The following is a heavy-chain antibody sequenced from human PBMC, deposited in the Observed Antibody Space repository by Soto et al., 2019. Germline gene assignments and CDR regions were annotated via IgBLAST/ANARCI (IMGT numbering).Heavy chain of an antibody. D-gene: IGHD6-6*01. CDR1: GFTFSSYA. CDR3: XXXXXXXXIAASTYYYG. Sequence: QVQLVESGGGVVQPGRSLRLSCAASGFTFSSYAMHWVRQAPGKGLEWVAVISYDGSNKYYADSVKGRFTISRDNSKNTLYLQMNSLRAEDTAVYYCXXXXXXXXIAASTYYYG. V-gene: IGHV3-30-3*01. J-gene: IGHJ6*01. CDR2: ISYDGSNK.